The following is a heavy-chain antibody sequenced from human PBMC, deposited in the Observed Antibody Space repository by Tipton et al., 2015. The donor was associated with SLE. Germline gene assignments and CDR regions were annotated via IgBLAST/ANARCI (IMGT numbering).Heavy chain of an antibody. CDR3: ARDPGSGNSDLGY. D-gene: IGHD4-23*01. Sequence: TLSLTCTVSGGSISSYYWSWIRQPPGKGLEWIGYIYYSGRTNYNPSLKSRVTISVDTSKNQFSLKLSSVTAADTAVYYCARDPGSGNSDLGYWGQGTLVTVSS. V-gene: IGHV4-59*01. CDR2: IYYSGRT. J-gene: IGHJ4*02. CDR1: GGSISSYY.